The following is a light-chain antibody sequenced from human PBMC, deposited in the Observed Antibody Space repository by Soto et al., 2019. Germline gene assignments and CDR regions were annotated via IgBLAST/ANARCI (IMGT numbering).Light chain of an antibody. J-gene: IGLJ2*01. CDR3: ISYTSSSHLI. CDR1: SSDVGDYYY. CDR2: GVT. V-gene: IGLV2-14*01. Sequence: QSALTQPASVSGAPGQSITISCSGTSSDVGDYYYVSWYQQHPGKAPKLLIYGVTDRPSGVSPRFSGSRSDSTTSLTISGLQAEDEDDYYCISYTSSSHLIFGRGTKLTVL.